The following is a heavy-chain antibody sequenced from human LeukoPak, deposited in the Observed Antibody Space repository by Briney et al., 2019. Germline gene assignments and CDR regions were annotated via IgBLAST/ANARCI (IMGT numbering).Heavy chain of an antibody. V-gene: IGHV3-30*18. CDR3: AKDKGGGYGNDGFDI. CDR2: ISYDGSNQ. D-gene: IGHD3-16*01. Sequence: PGGSLRLSCAASGFTFSSYGMHWVRQAPGKGLEGVAVISYDGSNQYYADSVKGRFTISRDNSKNTLYLQMNSLRAEDTAVYYCAKDKGGGYGNDGFDIWGRGTMVTVSS. J-gene: IGHJ3*02. CDR1: GFTFSSYG.